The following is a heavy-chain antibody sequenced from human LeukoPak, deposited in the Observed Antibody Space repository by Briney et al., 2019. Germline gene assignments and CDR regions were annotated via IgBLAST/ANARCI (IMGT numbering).Heavy chain of an antibody. CDR1: GFTFSSYG. CDR3: ARDARGYSYGDNFDY. J-gene: IGHJ4*02. CDR2: IWYDGSNK. V-gene: IGHV3-33*01. D-gene: IGHD5-18*01. Sequence: PGGSLRLSCAASGFTFSSYGMHWVRQAPGKGLEWVAVIWYDGSNKYYADSVKGRFTISGDNSKNTLYLQMNSLRAEDTAVYYCARDARGYSYGDNFDYWGQGTLVTVSS.